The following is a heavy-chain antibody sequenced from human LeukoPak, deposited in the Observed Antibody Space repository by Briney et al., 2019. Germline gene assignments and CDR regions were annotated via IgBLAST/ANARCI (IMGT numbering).Heavy chain of an antibody. CDR3: ARDDQAQLHILWFGELLYNWFDP. Sequence: SETLSLTCAVSGGSISSGGYSWSWIRQPPGKGLEWIGYIYYSGSTYYNPSLKSRVTISVDTSKNQFSLKLSSVTAADTAVYYCARDDQAQLHILWFGELLYNWFDPWGQGTLVTVSS. V-gene: IGHV4-30-4*07. J-gene: IGHJ5*02. CDR1: GGSISSGGYS. D-gene: IGHD3-10*01. CDR2: IYYSGST.